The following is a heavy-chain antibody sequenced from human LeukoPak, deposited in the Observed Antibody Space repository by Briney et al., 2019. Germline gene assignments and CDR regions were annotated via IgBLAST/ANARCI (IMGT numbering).Heavy chain of an antibody. Sequence: PGGSLRLSCAASGFTFSSYTMNWVRQAPGKGLEWVSSISSRSTYIYYADSVKGQFTISRDNAKNSLYLQMSSLRAEDTAVYYCARDQNDSSGYSGGLDYWGQGTLVTVSS. V-gene: IGHV3-21*01. CDR2: ISSRSTYI. CDR3: ARDQNDSSGYSGGLDY. CDR1: GFTFSSYT. J-gene: IGHJ4*02. D-gene: IGHD3-22*01.